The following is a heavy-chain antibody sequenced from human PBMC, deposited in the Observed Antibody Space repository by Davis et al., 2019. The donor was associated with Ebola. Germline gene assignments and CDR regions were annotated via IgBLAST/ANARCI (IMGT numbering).Heavy chain of an antibody. J-gene: IGHJ6*02. Sequence: GESLKISCAASGFTFSSYAMSWVRQAPGKGLEWVSAISGSGGSTYYADSVKGRFTISRDNAKNSLYLQMNSLRDEDTAVYYCAREPIVVVPAAIAELYYYYGMDVWGQGTTVTVSS. V-gene: IGHV3-23*01. CDR3: AREPIVVVPAAIAELYYYYGMDV. D-gene: IGHD2-2*01. CDR1: GFTFSSYA. CDR2: ISGSGGST.